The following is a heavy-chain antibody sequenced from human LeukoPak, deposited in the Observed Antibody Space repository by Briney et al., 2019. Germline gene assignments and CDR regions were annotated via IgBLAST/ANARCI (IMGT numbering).Heavy chain of an antibody. CDR2: IIPIFGTA. V-gene: IGHV1-69*01. D-gene: IGHD3-22*01. Sequence: GSSVKVSCKASGGTFSSYAISWARQAPGQGLEWMGGIIPIFGTANYAQKFQGRVTITADESTSTAYMELSSLRSEDTAVYYCASNYYDSSGYYSLDYWGQGTLVTVSS. J-gene: IGHJ4*02. CDR3: ASNYYDSSGYYSLDY. CDR1: GGTFSSYA.